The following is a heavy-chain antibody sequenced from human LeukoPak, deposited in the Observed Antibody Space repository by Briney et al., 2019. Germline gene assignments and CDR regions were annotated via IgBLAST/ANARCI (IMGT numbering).Heavy chain of an antibody. D-gene: IGHD3-10*01. V-gene: IGHV4-4*07. J-gene: IGHJ4*02. CDR1: GGSISSYY. CDR2: IYTSGST. CDR3: ARGLWFGDYFDY. Sequence: PETLSLTCTVSGGSISSYYWSWIRQPAGKGLGWIGRIYTSGSTNYNPSLKSRVTMSVDTSKNQLSLKLSSVTAADTAVYYCARGLWFGDYFDYWGQGTLVTVSS.